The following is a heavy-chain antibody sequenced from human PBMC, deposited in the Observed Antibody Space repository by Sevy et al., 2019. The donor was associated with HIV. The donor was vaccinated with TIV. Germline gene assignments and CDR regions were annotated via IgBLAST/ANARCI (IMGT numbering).Heavy chain of an antibody. Sequence: GGSLRLSCAASGFTFISYSMNWVRQAPGKGLEWLSSISDDSRYIYYSDSVKGRFTISRANAKSSLYLQMNSLRVEDTAIYYCARDFTIFGVVSRIDYWGQGNLVTVSS. CDR2: ISDDSRYI. CDR3: ARDFTIFGVVSRIDY. J-gene: IGHJ4*02. CDR1: GFTFISYS. V-gene: IGHV3-21*01. D-gene: IGHD3-3*01.